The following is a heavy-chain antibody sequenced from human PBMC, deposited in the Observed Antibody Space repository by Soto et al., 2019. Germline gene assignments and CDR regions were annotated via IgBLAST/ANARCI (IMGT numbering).Heavy chain of an antibody. V-gene: IGHV4-59*01. Sequence: PSETLSLTCTVSGGSISSYYWSWIRQPPGKGLEWIGYIYYSGSTNYNPSLKSRVTISVDTSKNQFSLKLSSVAAADTAVYYCARDISRTGTPYGMDVWGQGTTVTVSS. CDR3: ARDISRTGTPYGMDV. D-gene: IGHD1-1*01. CDR2: IYYSGST. J-gene: IGHJ6*02. CDR1: GGSISSYY.